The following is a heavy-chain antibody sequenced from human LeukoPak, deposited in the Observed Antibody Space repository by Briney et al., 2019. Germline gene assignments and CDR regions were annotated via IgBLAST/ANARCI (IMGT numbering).Heavy chain of an antibody. CDR2: IKQDGSEK. D-gene: IGHD6-19*01. CDR3: ARDWQTRSGWSNY. Sequence: GGSLRLSCAASGFTFSSYWMSRVRQAPGKGLEWVANIKQDGSEKYYVDSVKGRFTVSRDNAKNSLYLQMNSLRAEDTAVYYCARDWQTRSGWSNYWGQGTLVTVSS. V-gene: IGHV3-7*03. CDR1: GFTFSSYW. J-gene: IGHJ4*02.